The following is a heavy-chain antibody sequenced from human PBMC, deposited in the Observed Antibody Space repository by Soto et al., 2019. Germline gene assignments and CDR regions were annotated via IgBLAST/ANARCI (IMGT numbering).Heavy chain of an antibody. CDR3: AKGIAAAGTVYFVY. J-gene: IGHJ4*02. V-gene: IGHV3-23*01. D-gene: IGHD6-13*01. CDR2: ISGSGGST. CDR1: GFTFSSYA. Sequence: GGSLILSCTASGFTFSSYAMSWVRQAPGKGLEWVSAISGSGGSTYYADSVKGRFTISRDNSKNTLYLQMNSLRAEDTAVYYCAKGIAAAGTVYFVYWGQGTLVTVSS.